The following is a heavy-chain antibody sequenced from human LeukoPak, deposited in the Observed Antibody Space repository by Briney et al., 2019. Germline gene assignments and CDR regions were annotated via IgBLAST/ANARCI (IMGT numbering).Heavy chain of an antibody. J-gene: IGHJ3*02. D-gene: IGHD2-15*01. V-gene: IGHV3-66*01. CDR3: ARDAAWYDAFDI. Sequence: GGSLRLSCAASGFTVSSNYMSWVRQAPGKGLEWVSVIYSGGSTYYADSVQGRFTISRDNSKNTLYLQMNSLRAEDTAVYYCARDAAWYDAFDIWGQGTMVTVSS. CDR2: IYSGGST. CDR1: GFTVSSNY.